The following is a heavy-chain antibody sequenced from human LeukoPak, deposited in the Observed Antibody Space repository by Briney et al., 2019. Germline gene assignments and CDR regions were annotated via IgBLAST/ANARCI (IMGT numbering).Heavy chain of an antibody. CDR3: ASGGAWYPFDY. J-gene: IGHJ4*02. Sequence: PGGSLRLSCAASGFIVSSNYMSWVRQAPGKGLEWVSVVYTTDNTYYADSVKGRFTISRDNSKNTLYLQMNSLRAEDTAIYYCASGGAWYPFDYWGQGTLVTVSS. CDR2: VYTTDNT. V-gene: IGHV3-53*01. D-gene: IGHD6-19*01. CDR1: GFIVSSNY.